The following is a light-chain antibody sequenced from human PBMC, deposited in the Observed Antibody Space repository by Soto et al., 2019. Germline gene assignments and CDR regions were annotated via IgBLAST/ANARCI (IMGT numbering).Light chain of an antibody. CDR1: QSISND. CDR3: QQYSNWPPIT. CDR2: DTS. J-gene: IGKJ5*01. V-gene: IGKV3-11*01. Sequence: EIVLTQSPATLSLSPGERATLSCRASQSISNDLAWFQQKTGQAPRLLIYDTSNRASGIPARFSGSGSGTDFTLTISSLESEDFAIYYCQQYSNWPPITFGRWTRLEIK.